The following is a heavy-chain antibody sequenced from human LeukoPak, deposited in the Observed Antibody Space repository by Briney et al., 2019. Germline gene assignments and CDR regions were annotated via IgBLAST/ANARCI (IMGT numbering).Heavy chain of an antibody. CDR1: GFTFRSFA. CDR2: ISDSGRRT. V-gene: IGHV3-23*01. D-gene: IGHD5-18*01. J-gene: IGHJ4*02. CDR3: AISLRGGYNSGHGDY. Sequence: PGGSLRLSRAASGFTFRSFAMNWVRQAPGKGLEWVSTISDSGRRTYYADSVKGRFTVSRDNSKNTLYLQMDSLRAEDTAVFYCAISLRGGYNSGHGDYWGPGTLVTVSS.